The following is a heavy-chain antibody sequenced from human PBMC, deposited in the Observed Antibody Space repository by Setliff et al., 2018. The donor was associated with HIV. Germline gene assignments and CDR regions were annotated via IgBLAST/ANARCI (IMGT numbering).Heavy chain of an antibody. V-gene: IGHV1-46*03. CDR2: INPSGGST. CDR1: GYTFTGYF. CDR3: TRGRYSSGRSDY. D-gene: IGHD6-19*01. Sequence: ASVKVSCKASGYTFTGYFIHWVRQAPGQGLEWMGVINPSGGSTSYAQKFQGRVTMTRGTSSGTVYMELSGLRFEDTAVYYCTRGRYSSGRSDYWGQGTLVTVSS. J-gene: IGHJ4*02.